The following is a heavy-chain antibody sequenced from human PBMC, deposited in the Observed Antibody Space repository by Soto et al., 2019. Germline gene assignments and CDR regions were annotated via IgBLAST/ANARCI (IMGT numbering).Heavy chain of an antibody. D-gene: IGHD5-12*01. V-gene: IGHV4-34*01. J-gene: IGHJ3*02. Sequence: QVQLQQWGAGLLKPSETLSLTCAVYGGSFSGYYWSWIRQPPGKGLQRIGEINHSGSTNYNPSLKSLVTISVDTSKNQVSLKLSSVTAADTAVYYCAGEMATMDDAFDIWGQGTMVTVSS. CDR3: AGEMATMDDAFDI. CDR2: INHSGST. CDR1: GGSFSGYY.